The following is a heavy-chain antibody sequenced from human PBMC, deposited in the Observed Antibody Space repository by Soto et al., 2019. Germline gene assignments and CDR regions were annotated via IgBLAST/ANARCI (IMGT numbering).Heavy chain of an antibody. CDR1: GGTFSSYA. V-gene: IGHV1-69*13. J-gene: IGHJ3*02. D-gene: IGHD3-22*01. Sequence: ASVKVSCKASGGTFSSYAISWVRQAPGQGLEWMGGIIPIFGTANYAQKFQGRVTITADESTSTAYMELSSLRSEDTAVYYCARDRGAYYYDSSGPGAFDSWGQGTMVTVSS. CDR3: ARDRGAYYYDSSGPGAFDS. CDR2: IIPIFGTA.